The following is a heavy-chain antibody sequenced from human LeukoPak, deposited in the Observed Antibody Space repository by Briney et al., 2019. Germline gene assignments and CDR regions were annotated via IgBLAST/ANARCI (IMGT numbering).Heavy chain of an antibody. Sequence: GGSLRLSCAVSGFTFSSYAMHWVRQAPGKGLDWVAFIRNDGNKKNYAESVKGRFTISRDNSKNTLYLQMDSLSAEDTAVYYCVKVDTWGQGTLVTVSS. J-gene: IGHJ4*02. V-gene: IGHV3-30*02. CDR1: GFTFSSYA. D-gene: IGHD5-18*01. CDR3: VKVDT. CDR2: IRNDGNKK.